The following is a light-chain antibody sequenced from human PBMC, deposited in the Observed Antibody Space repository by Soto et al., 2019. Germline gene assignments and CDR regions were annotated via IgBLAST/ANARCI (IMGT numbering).Light chain of an antibody. CDR3: QQSYSTPRT. CDR2: AAS. J-gene: IGKJ1*01. Sequence: DIQMTQSPSSLSASVGDRVTITCRASQSISSYLNWYQQKPGKAPKLLIYAASSLQSGVPSRFSGSGSETDFTLTISSLQPEDFATYYCQQSYSTPRTFGQRTKV. V-gene: IGKV1-39*01. CDR1: QSISSY.